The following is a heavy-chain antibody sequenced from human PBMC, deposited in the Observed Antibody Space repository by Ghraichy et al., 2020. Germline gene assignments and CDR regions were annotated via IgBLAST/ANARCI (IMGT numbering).Heavy chain of an antibody. V-gene: IGHV1-18*01. D-gene: IGHD5-18*01. J-gene: IGHJ4*02. Sequence: ASVKVSCRTSGYSFPSHGISWVRQAPGQGLEWVGWISTYNGNTRYAQKFRHRVTLTTDTSPRTAFMELRSLRFDDTAVYYCARTDIDTPMVQNYWGQGTQVTVSS. CDR1: GYSFPSHG. CDR3: ARTDIDTPMVQNY. CDR2: ISTYNGNT.